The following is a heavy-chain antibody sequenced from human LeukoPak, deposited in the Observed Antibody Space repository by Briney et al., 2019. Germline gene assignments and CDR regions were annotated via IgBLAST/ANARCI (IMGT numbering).Heavy chain of an antibody. CDR3: AKGSTVKVDY. CDR1: GFTFRNYV. V-gene: IGHV3-30*18. Sequence: PGGSLRLSCAASGFTFRNYVIHWVRQAPGKGLEWVAVTSSDLNVKLYADSVKGRFTISRDNSRSTLYLQMNSLRAEDTAVYYCAKGSTVKVDYWGQGTLVTVSS. J-gene: IGHJ4*02. D-gene: IGHD4-17*01. CDR2: TSSDLNVK.